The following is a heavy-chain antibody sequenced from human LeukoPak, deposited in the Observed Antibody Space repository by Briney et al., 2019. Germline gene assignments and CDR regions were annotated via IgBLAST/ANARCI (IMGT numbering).Heavy chain of an antibody. D-gene: IGHD1-26*01. CDR3: AKLTLGATTPFDY. CDR2: ISYDGSNK. J-gene: IGHJ4*02. Sequence: PGGSLRLSCAASGFTLSSYWMIWVRQAPGKGLEWVAVISYDGSNKYYADSVKGRFTISRDNSKNTLYLQMNSLRAEDTAVYYCAKLTLGATTPFDYWGQGTLVTVSS. V-gene: IGHV3-30*18. CDR1: GFTLSSYW.